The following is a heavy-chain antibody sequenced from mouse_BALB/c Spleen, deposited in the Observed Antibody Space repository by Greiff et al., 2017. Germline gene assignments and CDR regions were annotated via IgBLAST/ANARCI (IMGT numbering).Heavy chain of an antibody. Sequence: VQLKESGGGLVKPGGSLKLSCAASGFTFSDYYMYWVRQTPEKRLEWVATISDGGSYTYYPDSVKGRFTISRDNAKNNLYLQMSSLKSEDTAMYYCARALDYWGQGTTLTVSS. J-gene: IGHJ2*01. CDR3: ARALDY. CDR1: GFTFSDYY. CDR2: ISDGGSYT. V-gene: IGHV5-4*02.